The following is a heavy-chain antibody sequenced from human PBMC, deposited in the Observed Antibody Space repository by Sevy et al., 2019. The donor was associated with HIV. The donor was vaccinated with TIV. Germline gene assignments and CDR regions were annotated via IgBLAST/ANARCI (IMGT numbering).Heavy chain of an antibody. CDR2: ISAYNGNT. Sequence: ASVKVSCKASGYTFTSYGISWVRQAPGQGLEWMGWISAYNGNTNYAQKLQVRVTMTTDTSTSTAYMELRRLRSDDTAVYYCASDASAGITMVRGVISLDYYYYGMDVWGQGTTVSVSS. J-gene: IGHJ6*02. CDR3: ASDASAGITMVRGVISLDYYYYGMDV. CDR1: GYTFTSYG. V-gene: IGHV1-18*04. D-gene: IGHD3-10*01.